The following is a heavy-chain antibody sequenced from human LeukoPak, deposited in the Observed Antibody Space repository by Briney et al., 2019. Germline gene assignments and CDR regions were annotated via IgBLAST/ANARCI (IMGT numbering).Heavy chain of an antibody. CDR3: ARHVDPVVVTSSFDS. CDR2: IDPGDSYV. Sequence: GESLTISCKVSGYSFTGYWISWVRQMPAKGLEWMGRIDPGDSYVKYSPSFQGHVTISADESISTAYLHWSSLEASDTAMYYCARHVDPVVVTSSFDSWGQGTLVTVSS. J-gene: IGHJ4*02. V-gene: IGHV5-10-1*01. D-gene: IGHD3-22*01. CDR1: GYSFTGYW.